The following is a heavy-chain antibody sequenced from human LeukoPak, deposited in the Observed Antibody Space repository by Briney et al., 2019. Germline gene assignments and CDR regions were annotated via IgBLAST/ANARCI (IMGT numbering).Heavy chain of an antibody. J-gene: IGHJ5*02. V-gene: IGHV1-2*02. CDR3: ARSRWGQDNWFDP. Sequence: ASVKVSCKAAGYTFTSYGISWVRQAPGQGLEWMGWINPNSGGTNYAQKFQGRVTMTRDTSISTAYMELSRLRSDDTAVYYCARSRWGQDNWFDPWGQGTLVTVSS. CDR1: GYTFTSYG. D-gene: IGHD2-21*02. CDR2: INPNSGGT.